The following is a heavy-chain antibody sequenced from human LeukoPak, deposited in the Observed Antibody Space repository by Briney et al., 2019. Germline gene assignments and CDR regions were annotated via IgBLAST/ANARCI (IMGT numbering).Heavy chain of an antibody. CDR2: ISYDGSNE. Sequence: GGSLRLSCAASGFTFSSYVMHWVRQAPGKGLEWVAIISYDGSNEYYADSVKGRFTISRDNAKNSLYLQMNSLRAEDTALYYCARGGYYYGSGSYYPHYYYYMDVWGKGTTVTVSS. D-gene: IGHD3-10*01. V-gene: IGHV3-30*04. CDR3: ARGGYYYGSGSYYPHYYYYMDV. CDR1: GFTFSSYV. J-gene: IGHJ6*03.